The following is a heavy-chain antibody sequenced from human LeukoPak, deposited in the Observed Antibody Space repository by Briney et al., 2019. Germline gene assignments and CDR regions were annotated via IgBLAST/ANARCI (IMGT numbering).Heavy chain of an antibody. CDR3: ARQYLYYDSSAYYN. Sequence: GGSLRLSCAASGFTFSNYGMYWVRQAPGKGLEWVAVISYDGTNKYYADSVKGRFTISRDNAKNSLYLQMNSLRAEDTAVYFCARQYLYYDSSAYYNWGQGTLVTVSS. J-gene: IGHJ4*02. CDR1: GFTFSNYG. CDR2: ISYDGTNK. V-gene: IGHV3-30*03. D-gene: IGHD3-22*01.